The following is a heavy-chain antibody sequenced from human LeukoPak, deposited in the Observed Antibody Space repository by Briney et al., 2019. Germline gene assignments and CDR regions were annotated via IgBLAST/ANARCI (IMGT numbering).Heavy chain of an antibody. CDR1: GYTFTSYG. CDR2: ISAYNGNT. V-gene: IGHV1-18*01. Sequence: ASVKVSCKASGYTFTSYGISWVRQAPGQGLEWMGWISAYNGNTNYAQKLQGRVTMTTDTSTSTAYMELRSLRSDDTAVYYCARAVVDTAMVTSYYFDYWGQGTLVTVSS. CDR3: ARAVVDTAMVTSYYFDY. D-gene: IGHD5-18*01. J-gene: IGHJ4*02.